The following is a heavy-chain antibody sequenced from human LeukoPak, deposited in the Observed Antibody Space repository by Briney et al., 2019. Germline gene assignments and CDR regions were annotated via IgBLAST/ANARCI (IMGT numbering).Heavy chain of an antibody. CDR3: ARSIPAAKLAGRFDY. CDR2: ITSRSSPI. V-gene: IGHV3-48*04. CDR1: GFTFSSYS. Sequence: GGSLRLSCAASGFTFSSYSMNWVRQAPGKGLEWVSYITSRSSPIYYADSVKGRFTISRDNAKNSLYLQMNSLRAEDTALYYCARSIPAAKLAGRFDYWGQGTLVTVSS. J-gene: IGHJ4*02. D-gene: IGHD2-2*01.